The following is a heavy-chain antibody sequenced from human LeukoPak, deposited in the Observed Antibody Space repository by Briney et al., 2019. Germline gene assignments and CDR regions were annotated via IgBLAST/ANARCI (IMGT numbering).Heavy chain of an antibody. D-gene: IGHD6-6*01. V-gene: IGHV1-18*01. CDR2: PCAYDGNT. CDR1: GYTFTSYG. CDR3: ARSAFIAALGYYNPDNWFDP. J-gene: IGHJ5*02. Sequence: ASVKVSCKASGYTFTSYGIAWVRQAPGQGLGWMGLPCAYDGNTNYAQKLQGRVTMTTDTPTRTAYMELRTLRYGDTGVYYCARSAFIAALGYYNPDNWFDPGGEGPLATVPS.